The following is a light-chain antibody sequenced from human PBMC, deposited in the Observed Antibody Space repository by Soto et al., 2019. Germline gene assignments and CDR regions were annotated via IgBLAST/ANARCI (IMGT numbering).Light chain of an antibody. V-gene: IGLV2-23*01. CDR3: CSYAGSSTYV. Sequence: QSALTQPASVSGSPGQSITISCTGTSSDVGSYNLVSWYQLHPGKAPKVMIYEGSKRPSGVSNRFSGSKSGNTASLTISGLQAEDEADYYCCSYAGSSTYVFGTGTKLTVL. CDR2: EGS. J-gene: IGLJ1*01. CDR1: SSDVGSYNL.